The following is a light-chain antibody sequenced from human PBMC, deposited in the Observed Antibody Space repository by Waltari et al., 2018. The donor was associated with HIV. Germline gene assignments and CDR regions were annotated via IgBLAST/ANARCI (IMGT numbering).Light chain of an antibody. J-gene: IGLJ1*01. Sequence: QSALTQPASVSGSPGHSTTISCTGTSSDVGSYNLVSWYQQHPGKAPKVMIYEGSKRPSGVSNRFSGSKSGNTASLTISGLQAEDEADYYCCSYTGSSTRRPYVFGTGTKVTVL. V-gene: IGLV2-23*01. CDR3: CSYTGSSTRRPYV. CDR2: EGS. CDR1: SSDVGSYNL.